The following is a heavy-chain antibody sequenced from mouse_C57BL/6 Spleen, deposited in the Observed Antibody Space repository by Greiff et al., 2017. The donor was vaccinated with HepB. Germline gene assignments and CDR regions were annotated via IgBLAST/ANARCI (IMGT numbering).Heavy chain of an antibody. CDR3: ARDGPTVATGYFDV. Sequence: EVKLVESGGGLVKPGGSLKLSCAASGFTFSSYAMSWVRQTPEKRLEWVATISDGGSYTYYPDNVKGRFTISRDNAKNNLYLQMSHLKSEDTAMYYCARDGPTVATGYFDVWGAGTTVTVSS. CDR2: ISDGGSYT. CDR1: GFTFSSYA. D-gene: IGHD1-1*01. J-gene: IGHJ1*01. V-gene: IGHV5-4*01.